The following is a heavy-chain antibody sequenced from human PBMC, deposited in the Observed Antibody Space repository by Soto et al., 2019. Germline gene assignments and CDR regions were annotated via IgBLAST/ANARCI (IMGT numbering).Heavy chain of an antibody. V-gene: IGHV1-46*01. Sequence: ASVKVSCKASGYTFTSYHVHWVRQAPGQGLEWMGMINPIGGSTNYAQKFQGRVTMTRDTSTSTVYMELGSLRSEDTAVYYCARALNYYDTLDIWGQGTMVTVSS. CDR1: GYTFTSYH. D-gene: IGHD1-26*01. CDR3: ARALNYYDTLDI. J-gene: IGHJ3*02. CDR2: INPIGGST.